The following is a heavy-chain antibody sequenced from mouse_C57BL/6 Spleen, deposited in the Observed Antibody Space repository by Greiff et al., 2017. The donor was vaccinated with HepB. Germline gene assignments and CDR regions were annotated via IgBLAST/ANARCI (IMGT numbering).Heavy chain of an antibody. J-gene: IGHJ4*01. CDR2: ISSGSSTI. V-gene: IGHV5-17*01. CDR1: GFTFSDYG. D-gene: IGHD4-1*01. CDR3: AKLGPYAMDY. Sequence: EVQLVESGGGLVKPGGSLKLSCAASGFTFSDYGMHWVRQAPEKGLEWVAYISSGSSTIYYADTVKGRFTISRDNAKNTLFLQMTSLRSEDTAMYYCAKLGPYAMDYWGQRTSVTVSS.